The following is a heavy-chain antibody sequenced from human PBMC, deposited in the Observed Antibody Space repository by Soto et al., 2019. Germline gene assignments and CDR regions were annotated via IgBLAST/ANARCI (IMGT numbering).Heavy chain of an antibody. CDR2: FSGSGGNT. CDR3: ARGGDPDY. D-gene: IGHD2-21*02. J-gene: IGHJ4*02. CDR1: GFTLSSCA. Sequence: SLRLSCAASGFTLSSCAICWVRQAPGKGLEWVSGFSGSGGNTYCADSMKGRCSISRDNSKNTLSLQMNNLRAEDTAVYYCARGGDPDYWGQGTLVTVSS. V-gene: IGHV3-23*01.